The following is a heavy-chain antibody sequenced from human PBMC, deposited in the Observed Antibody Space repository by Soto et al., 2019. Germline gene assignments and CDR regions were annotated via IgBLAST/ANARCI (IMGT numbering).Heavy chain of an antibody. D-gene: IGHD2-2*01. CDR1: GFTFSNAW. Sequence: LRLSCEASGFTFSNAWMNWVRQGPGKGLEWLGRIKSKVDGGTADYVAATKGRFSISRDDLKNMLYLQMNSLKPDDTAVYYCTTLSYLYYDGMDVWGQGTTVTVSS. V-gene: IGHV3-15*01. CDR2: IKSKVDGGTA. J-gene: IGHJ6*02. CDR3: TTLSYLYYDGMDV.